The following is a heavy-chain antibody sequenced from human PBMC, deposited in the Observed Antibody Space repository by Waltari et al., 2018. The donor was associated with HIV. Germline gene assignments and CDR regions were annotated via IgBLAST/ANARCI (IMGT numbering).Heavy chain of an antibody. CDR2: ISGSGGST. CDR3: AKDPGMDV. CDR1: GFTFSRST. V-gene: IGHV3-23*01. J-gene: IGHJ6*02. Sequence: ESGGGLVQPGGSLRLSCAASGFTFSRSTMNWVRQAPGKGLEWVSGISGSGGSTYYADSVKGRLTISRDNSKSTVYLQMNSLRAEDTAIYYCAKDPGMDVWGQGTTVTVSS.